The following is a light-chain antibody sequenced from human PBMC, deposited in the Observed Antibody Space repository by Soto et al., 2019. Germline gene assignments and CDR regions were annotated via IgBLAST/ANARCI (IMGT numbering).Light chain of an antibody. CDR2: GAS. CDR3: QQYGSSPSWT. CDR1: QSVSSSY. Sequence: EIVLTQSPGTLSLSPGERATPSCRASQSVSSSYLAWYQQKPGQAPRLLIYGASSRATGIPDRFSGSGSGTDFTLTISRLEPEDFAVYYCQQYGSSPSWTFGQGTKVDNK. J-gene: IGKJ1*01. V-gene: IGKV3-20*01.